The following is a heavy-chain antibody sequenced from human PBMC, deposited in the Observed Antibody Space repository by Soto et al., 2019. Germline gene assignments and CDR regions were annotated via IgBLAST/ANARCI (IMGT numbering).Heavy chain of an antibody. CDR1: GYTFTNFD. V-gene: IGHV1-8*01. Sequence: QVQLMQSGAEVKKPGASVKVSCKASGYTFTNFDVNWGRQAPGQGLEWMGRMDPNTGNTGCAQKFQGRVTMTGNASITTAYMELSSLRSEDTAVYYCAKYSSGWYYFDYWGQGTLVTVSS. CDR3: AKYSSGWYYFDY. J-gene: IGHJ4*02. D-gene: IGHD6-19*01. CDR2: MDPNTGNT.